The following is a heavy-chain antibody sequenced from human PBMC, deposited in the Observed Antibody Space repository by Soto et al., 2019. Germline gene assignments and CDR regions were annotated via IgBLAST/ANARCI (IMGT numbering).Heavy chain of an antibody. Sequence: SETLSLTCAVSGGSISSGSYSWSWIRQPPGKGLEWIGYIYHSGSTYYNPSLKSRVTISVDRSKNQFSLKLNSVTAADTAVYYCARGDYSNLYFDYWGQGTLVTVSS. CDR2: IYHSGST. D-gene: IGHD4-4*01. V-gene: IGHV4-30-2*01. CDR1: GGSISSGSYS. CDR3: ARGDYSNLYFDY. J-gene: IGHJ4*02.